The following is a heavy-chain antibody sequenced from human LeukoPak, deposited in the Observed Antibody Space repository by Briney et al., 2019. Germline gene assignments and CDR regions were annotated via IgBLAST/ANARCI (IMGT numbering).Heavy chain of an antibody. CDR2: IYYSGST. CDR3: ARDPLDYYGSGSYYDY. D-gene: IGHD3-10*01. CDR1: GGSISSSSYY. Sequence: PPETLSLTCTDSGGSISSSSYYCGWIRQPPGKGLEWIGSIYYSGSTYYNPSLKSRVTISVDTSKNQFSLKLSSVTAADTAVYYCARDPLDYYGSGSYYDYWGQGTLVTVSS. J-gene: IGHJ4*02. V-gene: IGHV4-39*07.